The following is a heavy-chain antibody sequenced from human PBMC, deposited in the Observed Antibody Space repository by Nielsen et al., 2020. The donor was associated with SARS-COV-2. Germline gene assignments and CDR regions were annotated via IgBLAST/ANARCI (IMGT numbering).Heavy chain of an antibody. J-gene: IGHJ6*02. CDR3: ATAPSITGTPVDYYYYYGMDV. CDR1: GYTFTSYG. CDR2: ISAYNGNT. D-gene: IGHD1-20*01. V-gene: IGHV1-18*01. Sequence: ASVKVSCKASGYTFTSYGISWVRQAPGQGLEWMGWISAYNGNTNYAQKLQGRVTMTEDTSTDTAYMELSSLRSEDTAVYYCATAPSITGTPVDYYYYYGMDVWGQGTTVTVSS.